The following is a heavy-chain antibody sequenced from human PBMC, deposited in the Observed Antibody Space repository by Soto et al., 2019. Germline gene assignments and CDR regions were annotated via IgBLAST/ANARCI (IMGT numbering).Heavy chain of an antibody. CDR1: GFTFSDYY. CDR3: ARVPSTVYCSGGSCYWGSYYYYYMDV. CDR2: ISSSGSTI. V-gene: IGHV3-11*01. J-gene: IGHJ6*03. D-gene: IGHD2-15*01. Sequence: GGSLRLSCAASGFTFSDYYMSWIRQAPGKGLEWVSYISSSGSTIYYADSVKGRFTISRDNAKNSLYLQMNSLRAEDTAVYYCARVPSTVYCSGGSCYWGSYYYYYMDVWAKGTTVTVSS.